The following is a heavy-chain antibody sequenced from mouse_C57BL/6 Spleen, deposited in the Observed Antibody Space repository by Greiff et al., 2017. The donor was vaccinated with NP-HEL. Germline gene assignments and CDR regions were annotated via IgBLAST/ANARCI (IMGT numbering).Heavy chain of an antibody. V-gene: IGHV1-53*01. Sequence: QVQLQQPGTELVKPGASVKLSCKASGYTFTSYWMPWVKQRPGQGLEWIGNINPSNGGTNYNEKFKSKATLTVAKSSSTAYMQLSSLTSEDSAVYYCAREEVLYGSSPFDYWGQGTTLTVSS. D-gene: IGHD1-1*01. J-gene: IGHJ2*01. CDR3: AREEVLYGSSPFDY. CDR1: GYTFTSYW. CDR2: INPSNGGT.